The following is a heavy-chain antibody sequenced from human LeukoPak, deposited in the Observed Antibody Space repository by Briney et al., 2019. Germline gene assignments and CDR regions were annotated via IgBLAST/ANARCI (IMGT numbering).Heavy chain of an antibody. CDR3: ARDQGGEGTDY. CDR1: GLTLSRYS. V-gene: IGHV3-48*01. Sequence: GGSLRLSCAASGLTLSRYSMHWVRQAPGKGLEWVSYISVTSSSITYADSVKGRFTISRDNAKNSLYLHMNSLRADDTAVYYCARDQGGEGTDYWGQGTLVTVSS. D-gene: IGHD3-16*01. J-gene: IGHJ4*02. CDR2: ISVTSSSI.